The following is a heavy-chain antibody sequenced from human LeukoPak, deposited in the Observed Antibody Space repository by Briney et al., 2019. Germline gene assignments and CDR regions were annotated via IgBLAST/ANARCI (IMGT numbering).Heavy chain of an antibody. J-gene: IGHJ5*02. CDR2: TYYRSKWYN. D-gene: IGHD3-10*01. Sequence: SQTLSLTCAISGDSVSSKSSTWNWIRQSPSRGLEWLGRTYYRSKWYNDYAESVKSRINIKPDTSKNQFSLQLNSVTPEDTAVYYCASSADGSGSYDWFDPWGQGTLVTVSS. CDR1: GDSVSSKSST. CDR3: ASSADGSGSYDWFDP. V-gene: IGHV6-1*01.